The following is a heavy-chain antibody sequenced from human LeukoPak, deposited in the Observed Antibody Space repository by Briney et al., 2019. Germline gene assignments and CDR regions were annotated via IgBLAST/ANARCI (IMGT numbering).Heavy chain of an antibody. CDR2: IYYSGST. Sequence: WETLSLTCTVSGGSISSYYWSWIRQPPGKGLEWIGYIYYSGSTNYNPSLKSRVTISVDTSKNQFSLKLSSVTAADTAVYYCARHNTAAGPLHWFDPRGQGTLVTVSS. CDR3: ARHNTAAGPLHWFDP. CDR1: GGSISSYY. D-gene: IGHD6-13*01. V-gene: IGHV4-59*08. J-gene: IGHJ5*02.